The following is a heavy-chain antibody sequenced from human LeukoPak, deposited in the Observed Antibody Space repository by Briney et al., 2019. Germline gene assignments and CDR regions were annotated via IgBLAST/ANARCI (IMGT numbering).Heavy chain of an antibody. J-gene: IGHJ3*02. Sequence: PSETLSLTCTVSGYSISSGYYWGWIRPPPGKGLEWIGSIYHSGSTYYNPSLKSRVTISVDTSKNQFSLKLSSVTAADTAVYYCARRLVTTVSNFDIWGQGTMVTVSS. V-gene: IGHV4-38-2*02. CDR1: GYSISSGYY. CDR2: IYHSGST. D-gene: IGHD4-17*01. CDR3: ARRLVTTVSNFDI.